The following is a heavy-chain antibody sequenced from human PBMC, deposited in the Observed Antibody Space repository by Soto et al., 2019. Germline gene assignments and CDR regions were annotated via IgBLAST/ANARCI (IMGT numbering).Heavy chain of an antibody. CDR2: IYYSGTT. CDR3: ARGHYYYGMDV. CDR1: TGSVSSGTYS. Sequence: SQTLSLTCTVATGSVSSGTYSWSWVRQPPGKGLEWIGYIYYSGTTYYTPSLKSRLTMSMDRANDHFSLNLTSMTAADTAVYFCARGHYYYGMDVWGQGITVTVSS. J-gene: IGHJ6*02. V-gene: IGHV4-30-2*01.